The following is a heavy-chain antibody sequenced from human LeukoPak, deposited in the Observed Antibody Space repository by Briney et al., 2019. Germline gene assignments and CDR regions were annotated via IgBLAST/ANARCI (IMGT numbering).Heavy chain of an antibody. D-gene: IGHD2-15*01. CDR3: AKGSPQGVVVVATTLYFDY. CDR1: GFIFSSYA. V-gene: IGHV3-23*01. CDR2: ISGSGGTA. J-gene: IGHJ4*02. Sequence: GGSLRLSCAASGFIFSSYAMSWVRQAPGKGLEWVSAISGSGGTAYYADSVKGRFTISRDNSKNTLYLQMNSLRAEDTAVYYCAKGSPQGVVVVATTLYFDYWGQGTLVTVSS.